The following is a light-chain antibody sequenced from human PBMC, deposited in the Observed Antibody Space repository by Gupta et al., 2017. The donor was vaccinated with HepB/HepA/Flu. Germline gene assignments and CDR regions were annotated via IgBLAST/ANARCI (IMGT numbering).Light chain of an antibody. CDR2: SNS. J-gene: IGLJ2*01. CDR1: SSNIGSNS. Sequence: QSVLTQAPSASGTPGQRVSISCSGSSSNIGSNSINWFQQHPGTAPKLLIYSNSERPSGVPDRFSGSKSGTSATLDIRGLQAEDEAVYYCAAWDDTQNGQVFGGGTKLTVL. CDR3: AAWDDTQNGQV. V-gene: IGLV1-44*01.